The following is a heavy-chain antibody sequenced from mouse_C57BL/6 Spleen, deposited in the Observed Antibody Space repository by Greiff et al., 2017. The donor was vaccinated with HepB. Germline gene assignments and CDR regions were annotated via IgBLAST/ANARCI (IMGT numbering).Heavy chain of an antibody. Sequence: VQLQQPGAELVKPGASVKVSCKASGYTFTSYWMHWVKQRPGQGLEWIGRIHPSDSDTNYNQKFKGKATLTVDKSSSTAYMPLSSLTSEDSAVYYCARSPSGPYAMEDWGHGTSVTVSS. CDR3: ARSPSGPYAMED. CDR2: IHPSDSDT. CDR1: GYTFTSYW. V-gene: IGHV1-74*01. D-gene: IGHD4-1*01. J-gene: IGHJ4*01.